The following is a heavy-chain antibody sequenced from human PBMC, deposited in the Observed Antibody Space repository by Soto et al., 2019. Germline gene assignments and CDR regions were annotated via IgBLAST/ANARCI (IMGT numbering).Heavy chain of an antibody. CDR2: ISGGAGST. CDR1: GFTFSSYC. V-gene: IGHV3-23*01. J-gene: IGHJ6*02. D-gene: IGHD3-9*01. Sequence: GGSLRLSCAASGFTFSSYCMSWVRQAPGKGLEWVSAISGGAGSTYYADSVKGRFTISRDDSKNTLYLQMNSLRAEDTAVYYCAKNVWGITIFGGMDVWGQGTTVTVSS. CDR3: AKNVWGITIFGGMDV.